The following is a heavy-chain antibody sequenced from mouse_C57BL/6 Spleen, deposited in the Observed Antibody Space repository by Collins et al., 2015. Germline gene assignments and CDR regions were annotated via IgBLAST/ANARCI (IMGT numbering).Heavy chain of an antibody. D-gene: IGHD1-1*01. CDR3: ARGNGKAMDY. CDR2: IYPGNGDT. J-gene: IGHJ4*01. V-gene: IGHV1-12*01. CDR1: GYTFTSYN. Sequence: QAYLQQSGAGLVRPGASVKMSCKASGYTFTSYNMHWVKQTPRQGLEWIGAIYPGNGDTSYNQKFKGKATLTVDKSSSTAYMQPSSLTSEDSAVYFCARGNGKAMDYWGQGTSVTVSS.